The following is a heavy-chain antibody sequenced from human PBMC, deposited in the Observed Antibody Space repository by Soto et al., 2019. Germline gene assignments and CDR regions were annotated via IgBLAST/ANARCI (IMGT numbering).Heavy chain of an antibody. V-gene: IGHV1-18*01. CDR2: ISAYNGNT. CDR1: GYTFTSYG. J-gene: IGHJ6*02. D-gene: IGHD3-3*01. Sequence: ASVKVSCKASGYTFTSYGISWVRQAPGQGLEWMGWISAYNGNTNYAQKLQGRVTMTTDTSTSTAYMELRSLRSDDTAVYYCARDSPKVRFLEWLSQSADYYYGMDVWGPGTTVTVSS. CDR3: ARDSPKVRFLEWLSQSADYYYGMDV.